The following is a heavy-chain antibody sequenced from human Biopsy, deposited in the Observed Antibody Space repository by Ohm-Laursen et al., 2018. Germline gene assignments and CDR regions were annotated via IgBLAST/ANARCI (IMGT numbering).Heavy chain of an antibody. CDR3: ARDALGGGSYRFFY. J-gene: IGHJ4*02. D-gene: IGHD1-26*01. Sequence: ASVKVSCKASGGTFQKYGVTWVRQASGQGLEWMGGIIPIFGTANYAQKFQGRVTITADESTSTAYMELSSLRSDDTAVYYCARDALGGGSYRFFYWGQGSLVTVSS. CDR2: IIPIFGTA. V-gene: IGHV1-69*13. CDR1: GGTFQKYG.